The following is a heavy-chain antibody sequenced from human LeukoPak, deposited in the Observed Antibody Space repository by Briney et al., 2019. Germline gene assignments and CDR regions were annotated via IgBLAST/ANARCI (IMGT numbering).Heavy chain of an antibody. CDR1: GYTFTSYD. CDR3: ARSLRRGGSCYSFGY. CDR2: MNTNSGDT. Sequence: DSVKVSCKASGYTFTSYDINWVRQADGQGIEWMGWMNTNSGDTVYAQKLQGRVTMTRTTSISTAYMELSSLTSEDTAVYYCARSLRRGGSCYSFGYWGQGTLVTVSS. V-gene: IGHV1-8*01. D-gene: IGHD2-15*01. J-gene: IGHJ4*02.